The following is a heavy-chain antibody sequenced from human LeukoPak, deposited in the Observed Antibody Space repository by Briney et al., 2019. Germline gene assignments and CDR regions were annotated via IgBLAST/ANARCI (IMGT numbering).Heavy chain of an antibody. Sequence: GGSLRLSCAASGFTFSSYSMHWLRQAPGKGLAYVSAISSNGDNTYYAGSVKGRFTISRDNSKNTLYLQMGSLRVEDMGVYYCAREVDRVFVYWGQGNLVTVSS. V-gene: IGHV3-64*02. CDR1: GFTFSSYS. J-gene: IGHJ4*02. D-gene: IGHD5/OR15-5a*01. CDR3: AREVDRVFVY. CDR2: ISSNGDNT.